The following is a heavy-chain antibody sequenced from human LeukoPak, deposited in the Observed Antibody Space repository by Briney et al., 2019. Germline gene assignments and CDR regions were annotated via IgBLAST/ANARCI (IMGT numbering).Heavy chain of an antibody. V-gene: IGHV3-11*01. CDR3: ARDLAPRAASGSHDAFDI. Sequence: GGSLRLSCAASGFTFSDYYMSWIRQAPGKGLEWVSYISSSGSTIYYADSVKGRFTISRDNAKNSLYLQMNSLRAEDTAVYYCARDLAPRAASGSHDAFDIWGQGTMVTVSS. CDR1: GFTFSDYY. J-gene: IGHJ3*02. CDR2: ISSSGSTI. D-gene: IGHD3-10*01.